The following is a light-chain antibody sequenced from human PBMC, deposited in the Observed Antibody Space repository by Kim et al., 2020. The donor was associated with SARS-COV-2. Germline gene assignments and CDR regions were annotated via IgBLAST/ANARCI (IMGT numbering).Light chain of an antibody. CDR1: SSNIGNNY. CDR2: DNN. V-gene: IGLV1-51*01. Sequence: KVTLSCSGSSSNIGNNYVSWYQQLPGTAPKLLIYDNNKRPSGIPDRFSGSKSGTSATLGITGLQTGDEADYYCGTWDSSLSAGNYVFGTGTKVTVL. CDR3: GTWDSSLSAGNYV. J-gene: IGLJ1*01.